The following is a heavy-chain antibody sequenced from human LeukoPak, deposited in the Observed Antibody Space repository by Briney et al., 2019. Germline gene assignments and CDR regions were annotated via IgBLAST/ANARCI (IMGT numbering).Heavy chain of an antibody. CDR3: ARDGGAALSLDI. Sequence: SVKVSCKASGDTFSRNTISWVRQAPGQGLEWMGRSIPILDMANYAQKFQGRVTITADKSTSTAYMELSSLRSEDTAVYYCARDGGAALSLDIWGQGAMVTVSS. CDR2: SIPILDMA. J-gene: IGHJ3*02. V-gene: IGHV1-69*04. D-gene: IGHD3-16*01. CDR1: GDTFSRNT.